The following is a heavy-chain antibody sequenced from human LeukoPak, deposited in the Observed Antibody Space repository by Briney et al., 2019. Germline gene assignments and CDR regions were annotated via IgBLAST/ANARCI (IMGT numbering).Heavy chain of an antibody. CDR2: IKQDGSEK. CDR3: ATGPGYSSSW. J-gene: IGHJ4*02. D-gene: IGHD6-13*01. V-gene: IGHV3-7*01. CDR1: GFTFSSYW. Sequence: PGGSLRLSCAAFGFTFSSYWMSWVRQAPGKGLEWVANIKQDGSEKYYVDSVKGRFTISRDNAKNSLYLQMNSPRAEDTAVYHCATGPGYSSSWWGQGTLVTVSS.